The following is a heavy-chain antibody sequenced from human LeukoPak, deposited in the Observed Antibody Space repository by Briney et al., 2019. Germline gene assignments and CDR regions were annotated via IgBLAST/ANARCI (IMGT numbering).Heavy chain of an antibody. D-gene: IGHD3-10*01. V-gene: IGHV5-51*01. Sequence: GESLKISCKGSGYSFTTYWIGWVRQMPGKGLEWMGFIYLGDSDTRYSPSFQGQVTISADKSISTAYLQWSSLKASDTAMYYCARLWAQAFDIWGQGTMVTVSS. J-gene: IGHJ3*02. CDR3: ARLWAQAFDI. CDR1: GYSFTTYW. CDR2: IYLGDSDT.